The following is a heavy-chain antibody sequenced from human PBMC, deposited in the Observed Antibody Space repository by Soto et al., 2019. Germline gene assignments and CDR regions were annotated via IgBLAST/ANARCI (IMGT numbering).Heavy chain of an antibody. CDR1: GDSISSMNW. CDR2: IHHSGST. J-gene: IGHJ4*02. Sequence: SETLSLTCAVSGDSISSMNWWSWVRQPPGKGLEWIGEIHHSGSTNYNPSLMSRVTISVDTSKSQFSLKLSSVTAADTAVYYCARHPGYGLYYFDYWGQGTLVTVSS. D-gene: IGHD5-18*01. CDR3: ARHPGYGLYYFDY. V-gene: IGHV4-4*02.